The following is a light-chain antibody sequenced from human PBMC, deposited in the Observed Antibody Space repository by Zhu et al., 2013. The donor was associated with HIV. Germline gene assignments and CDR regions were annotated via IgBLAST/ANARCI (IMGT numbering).Light chain of an antibody. Sequence: QSALTQPASVSGSPGQSITISCTGTNTDVGGYDYVSWYQQHPGKAPKLMIYEVNNRPSGFRYRFLGSKSGNTASLTISGLQAEDEADYYCSSYTSGSSYVFGSGTKVTVL. V-gene: IGLV2-14*03. CDR1: NTDVGGYDY. J-gene: IGLJ1*01. CDR2: EVN. CDR3: SSYTSGSSYV.